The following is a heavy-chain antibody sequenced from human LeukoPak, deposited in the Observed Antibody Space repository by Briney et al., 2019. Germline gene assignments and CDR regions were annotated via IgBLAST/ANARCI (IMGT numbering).Heavy chain of an antibody. CDR3: VRDDVFS. CDR1: GYTFTGYY. J-gene: IGHJ5*02. Sequence: GASVKVSCKTSGYTFTGYYIHWVRQAPGQGLEWMGWINPNLGVTNYAQNFQGRVTMTRDTSISTAYMELSRLRSEDTAVCYCVRDDVFSWRQGTLLTVCS. CDR2: INPNLGVT. V-gene: IGHV1-2*02.